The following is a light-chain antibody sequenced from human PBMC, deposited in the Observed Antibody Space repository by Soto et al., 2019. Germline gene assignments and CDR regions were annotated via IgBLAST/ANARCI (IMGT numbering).Light chain of an antibody. V-gene: IGKV1-5*01. CDR1: RNIARW. CDR3: QHCDTYWA. Sequence: DIQMTQSPSTLSASLGDRVTITCRARRNIARWLAWYQQKPGRAPKLLISDASTLETGVPSRFSGGGSGTEFTLTISNLQADDFATYYCQHCDTYWAFGPGTKVEVE. CDR2: DAS. J-gene: IGKJ1*01.